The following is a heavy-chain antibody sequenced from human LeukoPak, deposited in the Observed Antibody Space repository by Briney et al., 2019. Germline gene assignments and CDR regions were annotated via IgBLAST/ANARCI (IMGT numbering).Heavy chain of an antibody. V-gene: IGHV1-24*01. CDR2: FDPEDGET. D-gene: IGHD2-21*02. Sequence: ASVKVSCKVSGYPLTELSIHWVRQAPGQGLEWMGGFDPEDGETVSAQKFQGRVTMTEDTSTDTAYMELSRLRSDDTAVYYCARDDCGGDCFISPYYYMDVWGKGTTVTVSS. CDR3: ARDDCGGDCFISPYYYMDV. CDR1: GYPLTELS. J-gene: IGHJ6*03.